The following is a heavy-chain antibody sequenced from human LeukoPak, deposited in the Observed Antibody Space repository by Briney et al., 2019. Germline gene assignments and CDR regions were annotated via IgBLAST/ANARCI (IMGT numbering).Heavy chain of an antibody. CDR3: ANRRVFSRHFDY. V-gene: IGHV4-34*01. CDR1: GGSFSGYY. J-gene: IGHJ4*02. CDR2: INHSGST. D-gene: IGHD3-9*01. Sequence: PSGTLSLTCAVYGGSFSGYYWSWIRQPPGKGLEWIGEINHSGSTNYNPSLKSRVTISVDTSKNQFSLKLSSVTAADTAVYYCANRRVFSRHFDYWGQGTLVTVSS.